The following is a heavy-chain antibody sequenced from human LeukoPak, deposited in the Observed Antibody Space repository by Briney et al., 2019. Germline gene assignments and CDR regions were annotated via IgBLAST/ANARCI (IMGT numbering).Heavy chain of an antibody. D-gene: IGHD3-10*01. Sequence: SVEVSCKASGGTFSSYAISWVRQAPGQGLEWMGRIIPIFGIANYAQKFQGRVTITADKSTSTAYMELSSLRSEDTAVYYCARGGSGGDIWGQGTMVTVSS. CDR3: ARGGSGGDI. J-gene: IGHJ3*02. V-gene: IGHV1-69*04. CDR1: GGTFSSYA. CDR2: IIPIFGIA.